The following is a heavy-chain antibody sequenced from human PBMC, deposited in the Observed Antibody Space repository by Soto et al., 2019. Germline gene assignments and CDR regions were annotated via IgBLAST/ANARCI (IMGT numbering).Heavy chain of an antibody. J-gene: IGHJ4*02. CDR2: INAHNGNT. CDR1: GYTFTSYG. Sequence: QVQLVQSGAEVKKPGASVKVSCKASGYTFTSYGISWVRQAPGQGLEWMGWINAHNGNTNYAQKLQGRVTMTTDTTTNTASMDLRSLRSDGTAVYYCARDRTVGIYYWGQGALVTVSS. CDR3: ARDRTVGIYY. D-gene: IGHD4-17*01. V-gene: IGHV1-18*01.